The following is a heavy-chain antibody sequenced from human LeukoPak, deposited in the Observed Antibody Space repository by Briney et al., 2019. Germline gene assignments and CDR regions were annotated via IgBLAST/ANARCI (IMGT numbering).Heavy chain of an antibody. D-gene: IGHD6-19*01. Sequence: GGSLRLSCAASGFTFRNYEMNWVRQAPGKGLEWVSYISSSGTTTYYADSVKGRFTISRDNARNLLYLQMNTLRAEDTAVYYCARVGSGWGLDYWGQGTLVTVSS. V-gene: IGHV3-48*03. CDR1: GFTFRNYE. CDR2: ISSSGTTT. J-gene: IGHJ4*02. CDR3: ARVGSGWGLDY.